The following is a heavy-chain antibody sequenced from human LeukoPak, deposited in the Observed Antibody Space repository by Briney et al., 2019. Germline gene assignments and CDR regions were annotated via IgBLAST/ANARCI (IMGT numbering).Heavy chain of an antibody. V-gene: IGHV3-30-3*01. CDR2: ISYDGSNK. J-gene: IGHJ6*02. Sequence: GGSLRLSCAASGFTFSSYAMHLVRQAPGKGLEWVAVISYDGSNKYYADSVKGRFTISRDNSKNTLYLQMNSLRAEDTAVYYCARDFVPVSSGWYPTPPRNYYYYGMDVWGQGTTVTVSS. CDR1: GFTFSSYA. CDR3: ARDFVPVSSGWYPTPPRNYYYYGMDV. D-gene: IGHD6-19*01.